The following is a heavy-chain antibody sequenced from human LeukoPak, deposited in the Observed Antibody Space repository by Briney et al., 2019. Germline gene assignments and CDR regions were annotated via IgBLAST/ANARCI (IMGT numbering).Heavy chain of an antibody. CDR2: IISSSTYI. D-gene: IGHD3-16*01. CDR1: GFSFSNCS. Sequence: PGGSLRLSCAASGFSFSNCSMNWVRQAPGKGLEWVSSIISSSTYIYYADSLEGRFTISRDNAENSLYLQMNSLRAEDTAVYYCARVDWGFDYWGQGTLVTVSS. J-gene: IGHJ4*02. V-gene: IGHV3-21*01. CDR3: ARVDWGFDY.